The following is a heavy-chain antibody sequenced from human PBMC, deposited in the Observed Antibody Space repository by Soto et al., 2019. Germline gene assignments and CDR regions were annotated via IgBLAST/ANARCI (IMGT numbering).Heavy chain of an antibody. CDR2: ISGSSNTI. CDR1: GFTFSTYS. V-gene: IGHV3-48*02. J-gene: IGHJ4*02. Sequence: EVQLVESGGGLVQPGGSLRLSCAASGFTFSTYSMKWVRQAPGKGLEWVSYISGSSNTIYYADSVKGRFTISRDNAKNSLYLQMHSLRDEDTAVYYCARDLRLYGDYHYFDYWGQGTLVTVSS. CDR3: ARDLRLYGDYHYFDY. D-gene: IGHD4-17*01.